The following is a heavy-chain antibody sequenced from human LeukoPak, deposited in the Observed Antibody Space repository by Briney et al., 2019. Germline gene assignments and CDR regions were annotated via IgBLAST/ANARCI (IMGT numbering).Heavy chain of an antibody. V-gene: IGHV4-38-2*02. CDR3: ARDLGSGSYYNDY. CDR2: IYHSGSA. Sequence: PSETLSLTCTVSGYSISSDYYWGWIRQPPGKGLEWIGSIYHSGSASYNPSLKGRVTISVDTSNNQFSLKLSSVTAADTAVYYCARDLGSGSYYNDYWGQGTLVTVSS. CDR1: GYSISSDYY. D-gene: IGHD3-10*01. J-gene: IGHJ4*02.